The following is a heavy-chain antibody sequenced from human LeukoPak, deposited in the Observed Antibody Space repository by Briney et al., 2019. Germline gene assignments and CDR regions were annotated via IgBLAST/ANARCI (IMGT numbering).Heavy chain of an antibody. CDR2: MNPNSGGT. V-gene: IGHV1-2*02. J-gene: IGHJ3*02. CDR3: ARKVEFLDALDT. D-gene: IGHD1-1*01. CDR1: GYTFIDYY. Sequence: ASVKVSCKASGYTFIDYYMHWVRQAPGQGLEWMGWMNPNSGGTNYAQKFEGRVTMTRDTSISTACMELSRLKSDDTAVYYCARKVEFLDALDTWGQGTMVTVSS.